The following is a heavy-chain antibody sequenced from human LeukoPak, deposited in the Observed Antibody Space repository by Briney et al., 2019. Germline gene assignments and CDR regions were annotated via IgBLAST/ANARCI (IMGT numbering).Heavy chain of an antibody. CDR1: GGTFSSYA. D-gene: IGHD3-22*01. J-gene: IGHJ6*03. V-gene: IGHV1-69*05. CDR2: IIPIFGTA. CDR3: ARDKTKRDDSSGYFSFHYYMDV. Sequence: SVKVSCRASGGTFSSYAISWVRQAPGQGLEWMGGIIPIFGTANYAQKFQGRVTITTDESTSTAYMELSSLRSEDTAVYYCARDKTKRDDSSGYFSFHYYMDVWGKGTTVTVSS.